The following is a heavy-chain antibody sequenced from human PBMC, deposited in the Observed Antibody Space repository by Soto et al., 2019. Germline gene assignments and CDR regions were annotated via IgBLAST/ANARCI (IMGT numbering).Heavy chain of an antibody. D-gene: IGHD3-9*01. CDR1: GGTFSSYA. Sequence: SVKVSCKASGGTFSSYAISWVRQAPGQGLEWMGGIIPIFGTANYAQKFQGRVTITADKSTSTAYMELSSLRSEDTAVYYCARSRGYDILTGYFRLEAFDYWGQGTLVTVS. CDR3: ARSRGYDILTGYFRLEAFDY. CDR2: IIPIFGTA. V-gene: IGHV1-69*06. J-gene: IGHJ4*02.